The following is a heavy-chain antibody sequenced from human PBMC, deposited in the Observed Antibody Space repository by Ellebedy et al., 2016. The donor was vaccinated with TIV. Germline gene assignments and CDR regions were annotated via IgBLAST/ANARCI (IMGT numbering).Heavy chain of an antibody. CDR1: GFTVSNYY. J-gene: IGHJ4*02. Sequence: GESLKISXAASGFTVSNYYMSWVRQAPGKGLEWISILYAGGTTYYADSVEGRFTISRDNSRNTLFLQMNSLRAEDTAVYFCARSHALVRFDFWGQGTLVTVSS. CDR3: ARSHALVRFDF. D-gene: IGHD3-16*02. V-gene: IGHV3-53*01. CDR2: LYAGGTT.